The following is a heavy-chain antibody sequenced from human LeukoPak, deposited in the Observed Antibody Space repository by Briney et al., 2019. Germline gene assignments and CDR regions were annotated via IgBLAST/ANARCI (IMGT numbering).Heavy chain of an antibody. J-gene: IGHJ2*01. CDR2: IYYSGST. CDR1: GGSISSYY. Sequence: SETLSLTCTVSGGSISSYYWSWIRQPPGKGLEWIGYIYYSGSTNYNPSLKSRVTISVDTSKNQFSLKLSSVTSADTAVYYCARGAYYYDSSGYYDGRYFDLWGRGTLVTVSS. CDR3: ARGAYYYDSSGYYDGRYFDL. V-gene: IGHV4-59*01. D-gene: IGHD3-22*01.